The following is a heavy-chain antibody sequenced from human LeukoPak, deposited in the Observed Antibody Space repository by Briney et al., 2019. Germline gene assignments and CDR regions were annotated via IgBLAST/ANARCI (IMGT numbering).Heavy chain of an antibody. D-gene: IGHD6-25*01. Sequence: GGSLRLSCAASGFTFSSYNMDWVRQAPGKGLEWVSSISSSSSYIYYADSVKGRFTISRDNAKNSLYLQMNSLRAEDTAVYYCARGQREPRGVFDYWGQGTLVTVSS. CDR1: GFTFSSYN. CDR2: ISSSSSYI. V-gene: IGHV3-21*01. J-gene: IGHJ4*02. CDR3: ARGQREPRGVFDY.